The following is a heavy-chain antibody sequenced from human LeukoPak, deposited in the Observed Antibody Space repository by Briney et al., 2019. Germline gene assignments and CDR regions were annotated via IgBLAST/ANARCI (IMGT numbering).Heavy chain of an antibody. D-gene: IGHD4-17*01. CDR1: GYSFTSYW. J-gene: IGHJ4*02. CDR2: IYPGDSDT. Sequence: GESLKISCKGSGYSFTSYWIGWVRQMPGKGLEWMGIIYPGDSDTRYSPSFQGQVTISADKSIGTAYLQWSSLKAADYDMYYCAMVYGDYVQYWGQGTLVTVSS. V-gene: IGHV5-51*01. CDR3: AMVYGDYVQY.